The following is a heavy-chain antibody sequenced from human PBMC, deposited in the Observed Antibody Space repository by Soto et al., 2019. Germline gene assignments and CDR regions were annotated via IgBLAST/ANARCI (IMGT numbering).Heavy chain of an antibody. D-gene: IGHD3-10*01. V-gene: IGHV4-4*07. CDR3: TMTVTMVRGPLDYFDY. J-gene: IGHJ4*02. CDR2: IYTSGST. Sequence: XGTLALTCTVSGGSISSYYWSGIRQSAGKGLEWIGRIYTSGSTNYNPSLKSRVTMSVDTSKNQFSLKMSSVTAADTAVYYCTMTVTMVRGPLDYFDYWGQGTLVTVSS. CDR1: GGSISSYY.